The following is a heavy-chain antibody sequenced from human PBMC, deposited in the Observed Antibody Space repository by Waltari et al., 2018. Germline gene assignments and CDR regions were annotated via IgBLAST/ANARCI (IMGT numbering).Heavy chain of an antibody. CDR2: VKQEVSEQ. D-gene: IGHD6-13*01. V-gene: IGHV3-7*01. Sequence: EVQLVESGGGLAQPGGSLRLCCAASGVSFSNYWMTWVRPASGKGAEWVANVKQEVSEQYFMDSVKARFTISRDNAKNSLYLQMNNLRVEDTAVYYCTRGGRDSSWYWRDWGQGTLVTVSS. J-gene: IGHJ4*02. CDR1: GVSFSNYW. CDR3: TRGGRDSSWYWRD.